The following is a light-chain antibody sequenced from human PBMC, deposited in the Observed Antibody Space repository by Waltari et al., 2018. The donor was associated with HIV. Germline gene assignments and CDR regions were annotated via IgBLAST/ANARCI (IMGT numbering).Light chain of an antibody. CDR3: QQYNNWPLT. CDR2: GPS. Sequence: EIVMTQSPATLSVSPGERATLSCRASQSVSTNLAWYQQKPGQAPRLLIYGPSTRATGIPARFSGSGSGTEFTLTISSLQSEDFAVYYCQQYNNWPLTFGPGTKVDI. CDR1: QSVSTN. V-gene: IGKV3-15*01. J-gene: IGKJ3*01.